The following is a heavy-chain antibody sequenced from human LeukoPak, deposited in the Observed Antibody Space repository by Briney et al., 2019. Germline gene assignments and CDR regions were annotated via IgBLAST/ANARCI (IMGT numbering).Heavy chain of an antibody. V-gene: IGHV4-39*07. Sequence: SETPSLTCTVSGGSISSNSHYWGWIRQPAGKGLEWIGHIYYSGSIFLNPSLKSRVTISVDTSKNQFSLKLSSVTAADTAVYYCARPCMGSGWYFRGDAFDIWGQGTMVTVSS. J-gene: IGHJ3*02. CDR3: ARPCMGSGWYFRGDAFDI. CDR1: GGSISSNSHY. CDR2: IYYSGSI. D-gene: IGHD6-19*01.